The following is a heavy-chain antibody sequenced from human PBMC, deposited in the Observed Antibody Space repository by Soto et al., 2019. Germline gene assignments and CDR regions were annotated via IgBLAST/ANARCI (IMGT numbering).Heavy chain of an antibody. J-gene: IGHJ6*03. Sequence: PGGSLRLSCGASGFSFSTYGMTWVRQAPGKGLEWVSYGGSGGSTYYADSVKGRFTISRDNSKNTLYLQMNSLRAEDTAVYYCVKFRGRAYHYYYMDVWGNGTTVTVSS. CDR3: VKFRGRAYHYYYMDV. D-gene: IGHD3-16*01. CDR1: GFSFSTYG. CDR2: GGSGGST. V-gene: IGHV3-23*01.